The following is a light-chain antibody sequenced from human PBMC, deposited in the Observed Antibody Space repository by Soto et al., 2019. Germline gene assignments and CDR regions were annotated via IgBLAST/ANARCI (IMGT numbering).Light chain of an antibody. V-gene: IGKV3-20*01. J-gene: IGKJ3*01. CDR1: QSVSSSY. CDR2: GAS. Sequence: EIVLTQSPGTLSLSLGERATLSCRASQSVSSSYLAWYQQKPGQAPRLLIYGASSRATGIPDRFSGSGSGTDFTLTISRLAPEDFAVYYCQQYGSSPLFTFGPGTKVDIK. CDR3: QQYGSSPLFT.